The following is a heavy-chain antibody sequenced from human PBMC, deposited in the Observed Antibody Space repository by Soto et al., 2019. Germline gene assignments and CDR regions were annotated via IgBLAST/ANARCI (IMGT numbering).Heavy chain of an antibody. Sequence: EVQLLESGGGLVQPGGSLRLSCAVSGFTFSSYAMSWVRQAPGKGLEWVSAISSSADSTWYAGSVKGRFTISRDNSKNTPYLQMNSLRAEDSAVYFCAKKGTLSGTAYFDSWGQGTLVTVSS. CDR2: ISSSADST. CDR3: AKKGTLSGTAYFDS. J-gene: IGHJ4*02. CDR1: GFTFSSYA. V-gene: IGHV3-23*01. D-gene: IGHD6-13*01.